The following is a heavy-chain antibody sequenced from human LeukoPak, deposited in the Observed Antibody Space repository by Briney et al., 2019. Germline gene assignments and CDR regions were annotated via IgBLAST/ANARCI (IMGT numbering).Heavy chain of an antibody. CDR2: IKQDGSEK. D-gene: IGHD2-2*01. V-gene: IGHV3-7*03. Sequence: GGSLRLSCAASGFTFSSYWMSWVRQAPGKGLEWVANIKQDGSEKYYVDSVKGRFTISRDNAKNSLYLQMNSLRAEDTAVYYCARDCSSTSWAPYFDYWGQGTLVTVFS. CDR3: ARDCSSTSWAPYFDY. CDR1: GFTFSSYW. J-gene: IGHJ4*02.